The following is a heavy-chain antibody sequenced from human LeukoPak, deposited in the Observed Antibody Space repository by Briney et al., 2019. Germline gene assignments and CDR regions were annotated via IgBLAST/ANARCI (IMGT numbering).Heavy chain of an antibody. V-gene: IGHV1-69*04. CDR1: GYTFTSYA. Sequence: GASVKVSCKASGYTFTSYAISWMRQAPGQGLEWMGRIIPILGIANYAQKFQGRVTITADKSTSTAYMELSSLRSDDTAVYYCVTGTTTSKDDAFDIWGQGTMVTVSS. J-gene: IGHJ3*02. CDR3: VTGTTTSKDDAFDI. D-gene: IGHD1-20*01. CDR2: IIPILGIA.